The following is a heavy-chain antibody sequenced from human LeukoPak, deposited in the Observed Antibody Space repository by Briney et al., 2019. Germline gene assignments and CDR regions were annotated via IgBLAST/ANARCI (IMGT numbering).Heavy chain of an antibody. D-gene: IGHD3-16*01. CDR1: GFTFSTYA. CDR2: ISGSGSST. V-gene: IGHV3-23*01. J-gene: IGHJ3*02. CDR3: AISRGGDYIYDAFDI. Sequence: GGSLRLSCAASGFTFSTYAMNWVRQAPGKGLEWASTISGSGSSTYYADSVEGRFTISRDNSNNTLHLEMNSLRAEDTAIYYCAISRGGDYIYDAFDIWGQGTVVTVSS.